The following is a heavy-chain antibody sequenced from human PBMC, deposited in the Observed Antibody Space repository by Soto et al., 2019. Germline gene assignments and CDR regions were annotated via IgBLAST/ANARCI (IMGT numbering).Heavy chain of an antibody. V-gene: IGHV1-69*13. Sequence: SVKVSCKASGGTFRSYAISWVRQAPGQGLEWMGGIIPIFGTANYAQKFQGRVTITADESTSTAYMELSSLRSEDTAVYYCASQHCSSTSCYKGYFDYWGQGTLVTVSS. CDR1: GGTFRSYA. CDR2: IIPIFGTA. D-gene: IGHD2-2*02. J-gene: IGHJ4*02. CDR3: ASQHCSSTSCYKGYFDY.